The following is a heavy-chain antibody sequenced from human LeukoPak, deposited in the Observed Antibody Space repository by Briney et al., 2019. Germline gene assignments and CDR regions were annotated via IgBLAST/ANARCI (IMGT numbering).Heavy chain of an antibody. CDR3: VREDSRSHSDAFDL. Sequence: GGSLRLSCAASGFSFSTYDMHWVRQRPGKGLEWVAIVGTAGDTYYPGSVKGRFTISRDNVRRSLYLEMSSLTAGDTAIYFCVREDSRSHSDAFDLWGQGAVVTVSS. D-gene: IGHD4-11*01. CDR2: VGTAGDT. CDR1: GFSFSTYD. J-gene: IGHJ3*01. V-gene: IGHV3-13*01.